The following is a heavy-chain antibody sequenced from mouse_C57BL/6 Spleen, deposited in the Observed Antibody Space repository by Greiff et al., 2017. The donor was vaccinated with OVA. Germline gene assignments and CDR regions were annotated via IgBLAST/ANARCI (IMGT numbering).Heavy chain of an antibody. CDR3: AIPVVAKDYYAMDY. CDR2: ISSGSSTI. V-gene: IGHV5-17*01. D-gene: IGHD1-1*01. J-gene: IGHJ4*01. Sequence: EVKLVESGGGLVKPGGSLKLSCAASGFTFSDYGMHWVRQAPEKGLEWVAYISSGSSTIYYADTVKGRFTISRDNAKNTLFLQKTSLRSEDTARYYCAIPVVAKDYYAMDYWGQGTSVTVSS. CDR1: GFTFSDYG.